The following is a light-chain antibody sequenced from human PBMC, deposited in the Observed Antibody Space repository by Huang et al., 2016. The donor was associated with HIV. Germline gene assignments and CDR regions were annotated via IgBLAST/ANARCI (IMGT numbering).Light chain of an antibody. J-gene: IGKJ1*01. CDR3: QQYDKRPRT. Sequence: EIVMTQSPATLSVSPGERATLSCRASQSVSSNLAWYQQKPGQAPRLLIYGASTRATGIPARVSGSGSGTEFTLTISSLQSEDFAVYYCQQYDKRPRTFGQGTKVEI. CDR2: GAS. CDR1: QSVSSN. V-gene: IGKV3-15*01.